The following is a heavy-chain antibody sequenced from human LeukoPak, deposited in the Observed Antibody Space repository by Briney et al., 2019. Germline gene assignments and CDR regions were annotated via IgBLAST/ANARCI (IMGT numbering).Heavy chain of an antibody. J-gene: IGHJ3*02. CDR1: GFTVSSNY. CDR3: ARAVVGTFDAFDI. CDR2: IYSGGST. Sequence: GGSLRLSCAASGFTVSSNYMSWVRQAPGKGLEWVSVIYSGGSTYYADSVKGRFTISRDNSKNTLYLQMNSLRAEDTAVYYCARAVVGTFDAFDIWGQGTVVTVSS. D-gene: IGHD2-15*01. V-gene: IGHV3-66*01.